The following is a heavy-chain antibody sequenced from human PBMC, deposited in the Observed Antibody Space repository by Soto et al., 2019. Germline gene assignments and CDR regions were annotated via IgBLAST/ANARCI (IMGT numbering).Heavy chain of an antibody. V-gene: IGHV3-21*01. Sequence: GESLKISCAASGFTFSSYSMNWVRQAPGKGLEWVSSISSSSSYIYYADSVKGRFTISRDNAKNSLYLQRNSLRAEDTAVYYCARATAAGPFDYWGQGTLVTVSS. J-gene: IGHJ4*02. D-gene: IGHD6-13*01. CDR3: ARATAAGPFDY. CDR1: GFTFSSYS. CDR2: ISSSSSYI.